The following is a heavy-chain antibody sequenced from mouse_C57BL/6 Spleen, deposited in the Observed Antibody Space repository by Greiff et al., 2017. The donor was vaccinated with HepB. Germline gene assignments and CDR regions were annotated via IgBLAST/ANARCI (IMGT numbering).Heavy chain of an antibody. V-gene: IGHV1-15*01. CDR2: IDPETGGT. CDR1: GYTFTDYE. Sequence: VQLQQSGAELVRPGASVTLSCKASGYTFTDYEMHWVKQTPVHGLEWIGAIDPETGGTAYNQKFKGKALLTADKSSSTAYMELRSLTSEDSAVYYCTTYYYGSFYAMDYWGQGTSVTVSS. CDR3: TTYYYGSFYAMDY. J-gene: IGHJ4*01. D-gene: IGHD1-1*01.